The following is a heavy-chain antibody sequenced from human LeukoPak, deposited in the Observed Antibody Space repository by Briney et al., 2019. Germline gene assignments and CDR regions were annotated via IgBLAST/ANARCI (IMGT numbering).Heavy chain of an antibody. V-gene: IGHV3-30*04. J-gene: IGHJ3*01. D-gene: IGHD6-13*01. Sequence: GRSLRLSCAASGFTFNIYSMYWVRQAPGKGLEWVASMSCDASSEYYADSVKGRFTISRDNSKNTLYLQINSLRAEDTAIYQCARKRRSAAGKCVFDDWGQGTLVTVSS. CDR3: ARKRRSAAGKCVFDD. CDR2: MSCDASSE. CDR1: GFTFNIYS.